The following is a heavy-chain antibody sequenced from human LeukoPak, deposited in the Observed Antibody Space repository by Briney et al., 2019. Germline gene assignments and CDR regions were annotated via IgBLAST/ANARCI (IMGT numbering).Heavy chain of an antibody. CDR3: ARCLTGYSSSWYPSGYYYMDV. CDR1: GYTFTGYY. CDR2: INPNSGGT. J-gene: IGHJ6*03. V-gene: IGHV1-2*02. Sequence: ASVKVSCKASGYTFTGYYMHWVRQAPGQGLEWMGWINPNSGGTNYAQKLQGRVTMTTDTSTSTAYMELRSLRSEDTAVYYCARCLTGYSSSWYPSGYYYMDVWGKGTTVTVSS. D-gene: IGHD6-13*01.